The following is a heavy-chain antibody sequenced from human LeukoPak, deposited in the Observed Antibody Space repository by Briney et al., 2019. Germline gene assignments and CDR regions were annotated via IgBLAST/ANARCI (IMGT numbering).Heavy chain of an antibody. CDR3: ARVRKHYYDSSGYRFDP. CDR1: GYTFTGYY. V-gene: IGHV1-2*02. Sequence: ASVKVSCKASGYTFTGYYMHWVRQAPGQGLEWMGWINPNSGGTNYAQKFQGRVTMTRDTSISTAYMELSRLRSDDTAVYYCARVRKHYYDSSGYRFDPWGQGTLVTVSS. CDR2: INPNSGGT. D-gene: IGHD3-22*01. J-gene: IGHJ5*02.